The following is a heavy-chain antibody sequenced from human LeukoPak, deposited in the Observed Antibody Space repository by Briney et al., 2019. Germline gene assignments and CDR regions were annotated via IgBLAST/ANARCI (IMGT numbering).Heavy chain of an antibody. CDR1: GGPISSSSYY. Sequence: SETLSLTCTVSGGPISSSSYYWGWIRQPPGKGLEWIGSIYHSGSTYYNPSLKSRVTISVDTSKNQFSLKLSSVTAADTAVYYCARVARRYSSSSPPGFYYYYYYYMDVWGKGTTVTVSS. V-gene: IGHV4-39*07. D-gene: IGHD6-6*01. J-gene: IGHJ6*03. CDR2: IYHSGST. CDR3: ARVARRYSSSSPPGFYYYYYYYMDV.